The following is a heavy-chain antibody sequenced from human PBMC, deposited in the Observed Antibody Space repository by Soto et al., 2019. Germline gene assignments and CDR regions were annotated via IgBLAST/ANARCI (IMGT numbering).Heavy chain of an antibody. J-gene: IGHJ6*02. Sequence: ESLPPTCAVYGVSFDSYCWRWIRQPPDNVLEWSGEINHSGSTNYNPSLKSRVTISVDTPKNQFSLKLSSVTAADTAVYYCASSCPNDYDVWRGYYTNDYGMDCWGQGTPVTVPS. CDR2: INHSGST. V-gene: IGHV4-34*01. CDR3: ASSCPNDYDVWRGYYTNDYGMDC. CDR1: GVSFDSYC. D-gene: IGHD3-3*01.